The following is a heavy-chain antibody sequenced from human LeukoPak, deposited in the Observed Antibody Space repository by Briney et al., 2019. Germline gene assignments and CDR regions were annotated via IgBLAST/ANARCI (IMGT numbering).Heavy chain of an antibody. Sequence: SVKVSCKASGGTFSSYAISWVRQAPGQGLEWMGGIIPIFGTANYAQKVQGRVTITTDESTSTAYMELSSLRSEDTAVYYCARDDPYEPTGFDYWGQGTLVTVSS. CDR2: IIPIFGTA. J-gene: IGHJ4*02. CDR1: GGTFSSYA. V-gene: IGHV1-69*05. CDR3: ARDDPYEPTGFDY. D-gene: IGHD1-14*01.